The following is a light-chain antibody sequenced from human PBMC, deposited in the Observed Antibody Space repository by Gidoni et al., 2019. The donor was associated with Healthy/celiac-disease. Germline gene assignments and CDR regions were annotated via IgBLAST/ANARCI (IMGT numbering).Light chain of an antibody. CDR3: QQYGSSPAAGEIFT. Sequence: ELVLTQSPRTLSLSPGERATLSCSASQSVSSSYLAWYQQKPGQAPRLLIYGASSRATGIPDRFSGSGSGTDFTLTISRLDPEDFAVYYCQQYGSSPAAGEIFTFGPGTKVDIK. CDR1: QSVSSSY. V-gene: IGKV3-20*01. J-gene: IGKJ3*01. CDR2: GAS.